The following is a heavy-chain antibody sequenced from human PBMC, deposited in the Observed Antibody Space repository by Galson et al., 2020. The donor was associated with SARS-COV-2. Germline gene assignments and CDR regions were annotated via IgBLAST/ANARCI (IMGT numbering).Heavy chain of an antibody. Sequence: SQTLSLTCAIPRDSVSSNSAAWNWIRQSPSRALERLGRTYYRFKWSNDYAVSVKTRITINPDTTKNQFSLQLNSVTPEDTAVDYCARALLTGVNILYYHGLDVWGQGTTVTVSS. J-gene: IGHJ6*02. V-gene: IGHV6-1*01. CDR2: TYYRFKWSN. D-gene: IGHD1-20*01. CDR1: RDSVSSNSAA. CDR3: ARALLTGVNILYYHGLDV.